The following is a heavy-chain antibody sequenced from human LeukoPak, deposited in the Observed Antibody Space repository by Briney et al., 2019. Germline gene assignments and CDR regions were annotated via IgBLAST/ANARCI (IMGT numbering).Heavy chain of an antibody. CDR3: ARQKILDDNYDSSGYYVDQ. CDR2: IYVTGRI. CDR1: GDSISGDY. Sequence: PSETLSLTCTVSGDSISGDYWSWIRQPPGKGLDFIGYIYVTGRINYNPSLKSRVTISADTSKNQFSLKVNSVTASDTAVYYCARQKILDDNYDSSGYYVDQWGQGSLVTVSS. D-gene: IGHD3-22*01. J-gene: IGHJ4*02. V-gene: IGHV4-59*08.